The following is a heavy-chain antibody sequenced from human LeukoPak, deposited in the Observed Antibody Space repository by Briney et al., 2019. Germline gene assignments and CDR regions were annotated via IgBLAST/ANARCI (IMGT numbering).Heavy chain of an antibody. V-gene: IGHV4-59*01. Sequence: KTSETLSLTCTVSGGSIRSYYWNWIRQPPGKGLEWIGYIYYTGNTNYNPSLKSRVTILVDTSKNQFSLKLSSVTAADTAVYYCARDRLQLQSWGQGTLVTVSS. CDR3: ARDRLQLQS. J-gene: IGHJ5*02. CDR2: IYYTGNT. D-gene: IGHD5-24*01. CDR1: GGSIRSYY.